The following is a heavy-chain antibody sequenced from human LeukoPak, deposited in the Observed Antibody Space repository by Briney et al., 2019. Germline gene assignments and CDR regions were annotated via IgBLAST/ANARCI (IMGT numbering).Heavy chain of an antibody. CDR2: IIPILGIA. CDR3: AREQNDWFDP. V-gene: IGHV1-69*04. Sequence: SVKVSCKASGGTFSSYAITWVRQAPGQGLEWMGRIIPILGIANYAQKFQGRVTITADKSTSTAYMELRSLRSDDTAVYYCAREQNDWFDPWGQGTLVTVSS. J-gene: IGHJ5*02. CDR1: GGTFSSYA.